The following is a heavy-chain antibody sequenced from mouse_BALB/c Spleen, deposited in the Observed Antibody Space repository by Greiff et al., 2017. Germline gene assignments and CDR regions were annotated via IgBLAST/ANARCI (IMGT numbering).Heavy chain of an antibody. CDR3: AVENYDVYYYAMDY. CDR2: INPYNGGT. Sequence: VQLQLSGPELVKPGASMKISCKASGYSFTGYTMNWVKQSHGKNLEWIGLINPYNGGTSYNQKFKGKATLTVDKSSSTAYMELLSLTSEDSAVYYCAVENYDVYYYAMDYGGKGTSVTVSS. V-gene: IGHV1-18*01. CDR1: GYSFTGYT. D-gene: IGHD1-1*01. J-gene: IGHJ4*01.